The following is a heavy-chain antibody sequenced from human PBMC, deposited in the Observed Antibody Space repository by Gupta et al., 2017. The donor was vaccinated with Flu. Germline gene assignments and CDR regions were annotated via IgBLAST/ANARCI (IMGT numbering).Heavy chain of an antibody. CDR3: AKGGLHNWNYDGDY. Sequence: AQLVESVGGVVQPERSLRLSCVASGFTFSSFGMPWVRPAPGKGLEWVAVISYDGSNKWHADSVKGRFTISRDNSKNTLYLQMNSLRPEDTAMYYCAKGGLHNWNYDGDYWGQGTLVTVSS. CDR1: GFTFSSFG. J-gene: IGHJ4*02. V-gene: IGHV3-30*18. CDR2: ISYDGSNK. D-gene: IGHD1-7*01.